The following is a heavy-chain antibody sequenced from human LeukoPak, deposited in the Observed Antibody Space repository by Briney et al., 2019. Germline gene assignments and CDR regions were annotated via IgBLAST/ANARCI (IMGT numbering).Heavy chain of an antibody. Sequence: GGSLRLSCAASGVTFSNAWRSWVRQAPGKGLEWVGRIKSKTDGGTTDYEAPVKGRFTISRDDSNNTLYLQMNSLKTEDTAVYYCTTHTAYNYFDYWGQGTLVTVSS. CDR3: TTHTAYNYFDY. V-gene: IGHV3-15*01. CDR2: IKSKTDGGTT. J-gene: IGHJ4*02. D-gene: IGHD5-18*01. CDR1: GVTFSNAW.